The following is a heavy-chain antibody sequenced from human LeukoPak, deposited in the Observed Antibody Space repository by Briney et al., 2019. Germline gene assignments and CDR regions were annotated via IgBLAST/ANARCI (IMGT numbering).Heavy chain of an antibody. CDR1: GYSFTSYD. CDR2: MNPNSGNT. Sequence: ASVKVSCKASGYSFTSYDINWVRQAPAQGLERMGWMNPNSGNTGYAQKVQVRGTMTRTTSISTTYLYLNIMRPEDNAVDFCARGRFLERFSSYYYYYGMDVWGQGTTVTVSS. V-gene: IGHV1-8*01. D-gene: IGHD3-3*01. CDR3: ARGRFLERFSSYYYYYGMDV. J-gene: IGHJ6*02.